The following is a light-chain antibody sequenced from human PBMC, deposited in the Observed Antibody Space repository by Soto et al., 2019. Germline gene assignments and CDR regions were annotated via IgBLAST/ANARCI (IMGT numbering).Light chain of an antibody. CDR1: SSDVGGYNY. CDR3: SSYTTSRTVV. CDR2: EVS. Sequence: SVLTQPASVSGSPGQSITISCSGTSSDVGGYNYVSWYQQHPGKAPKPLISEVSNRPSGVSNRFSGSKSGNTASLTISGLQAEDEAEYYCSSYTTSRTVVFGGGTKLTVL. J-gene: IGLJ2*01. V-gene: IGLV2-14*01.